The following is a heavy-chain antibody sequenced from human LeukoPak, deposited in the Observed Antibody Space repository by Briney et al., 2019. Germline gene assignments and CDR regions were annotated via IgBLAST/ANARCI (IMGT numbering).Heavy chain of an antibody. V-gene: IGHV3-21*01. CDR2: ISSSSSYI. CDR1: GFTFSSYS. D-gene: IGHD6-19*01. Sequence: GGSLRLSCAASGFTFSSYSMNWVRQAPGKGLEWVSSISSSSSYIYYADSVKGRFTISRDNAKNSLYLQMNSLRAEDTAVYYYARDGIAVAGFPFDYWGQGTLVTVSS. J-gene: IGHJ4*02. CDR3: ARDGIAVAGFPFDY.